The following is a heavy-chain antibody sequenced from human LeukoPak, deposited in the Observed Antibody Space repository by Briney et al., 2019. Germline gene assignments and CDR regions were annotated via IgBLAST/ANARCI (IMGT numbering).Heavy chain of an antibody. D-gene: IGHD3-10*01. CDR3: ARDRYYGSGGSQTYYYGMDV. V-gene: IGHV3-30*04. Sequence: PGGSLRLSCAASGFTFSSYAMHWVRQAPGKGLEWVAVISYGGSNKYYADSVKGRFTISRDNSKNTLYLQMNSLRAEDTAVYYCARDRYYGSGGSQTYYYGMDVWGQGTTVTVSS. J-gene: IGHJ6*02. CDR2: ISYGGSNK. CDR1: GFTFSSYA.